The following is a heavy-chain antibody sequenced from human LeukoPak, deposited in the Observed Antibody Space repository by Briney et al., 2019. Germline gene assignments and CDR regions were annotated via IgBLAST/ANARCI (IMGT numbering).Heavy chain of an antibody. CDR3: ARQPPGYCSGGNFYGDWFDP. D-gene: IGHD2-15*01. V-gene: IGHV1-2*02. J-gene: IGHJ5*02. CDR1: GYTFTGYY. Sequence: GASVKVSCKASGYTFTGYYMHWARQAPGQGLEWMGWINPNSGGTNYAQKFQGRVTMTRDTSISTAYMELSRLRSDDTAVYYCARQPPGYCSGGNFYGDWFDPWGQGTLVTVSS. CDR2: INPNSGGT.